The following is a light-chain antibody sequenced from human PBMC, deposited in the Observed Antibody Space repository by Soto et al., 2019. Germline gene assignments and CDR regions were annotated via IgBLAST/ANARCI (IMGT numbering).Light chain of an antibody. Sequence: QLVLTQSPSASASLGASVKLTCTLNSGHSSYSIAWHQQQPEKGPRCLMKVNGDGSHTKGDGIPDRFSGSSSGAERFLTISSLQSEDEADYYCQTWGTGSWVFGGGTKVTVL. CDR3: QTWGTGSWV. CDR2: VNGDGSH. J-gene: IGLJ3*02. V-gene: IGLV4-69*01. CDR1: SGHSSYS.